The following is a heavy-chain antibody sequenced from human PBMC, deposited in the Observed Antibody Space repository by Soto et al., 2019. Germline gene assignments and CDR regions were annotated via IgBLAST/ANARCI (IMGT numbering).Heavy chain of an antibody. CDR3: AKSDSSGHGSWFDP. J-gene: IGHJ5*02. CDR1: GFTFSSYG. V-gene: IGHV3-30*18. CDR2: ISYDGSNK. D-gene: IGHD3-22*01. Sequence: QVKLVESGGGVVQPGRSLRLSCAASGFTFSSYGMHWVRQAPGKGLEWVAVISYDGSNKYYADSVKGRFTISRDNSKNTLYLQMNSLRAEDTAVYYCAKSDSSGHGSWFDPWGQGTLVTVSS.